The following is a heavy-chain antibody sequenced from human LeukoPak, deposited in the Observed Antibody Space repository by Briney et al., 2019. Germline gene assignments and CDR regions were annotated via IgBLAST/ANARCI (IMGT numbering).Heavy chain of an antibody. Sequence: SETLSLTCIVSGGSISSYYWSWIRQPPGKGLEWIGYIYYSGNTNYNPSLKSRVTISVDTSKNQFSLKLSSVTAADTAVYYCARGTGLIAGDQLDYWGQGTLVTVSS. CDR3: ARGTGLIAGDQLDY. CDR1: GGSISSYY. V-gene: IGHV4-59*08. J-gene: IGHJ4*02. CDR2: IYYSGNT. D-gene: IGHD6-13*01.